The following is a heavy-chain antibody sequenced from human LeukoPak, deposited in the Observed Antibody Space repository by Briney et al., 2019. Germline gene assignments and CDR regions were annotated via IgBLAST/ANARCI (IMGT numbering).Heavy chain of an antibody. CDR1: GGSISSSSYY. J-gene: IGHJ5*02. D-gene: IGHD1-14*01. Sequence: PSETLSLTCTVSGGSISSSSYYWGWIRQPPGKGLEWIGSIYYSGSTYYNSSLKSRVTISVDTSKNHFSLKLSSVTAADTAVYYCASFSTLSSPTGFDPWGQGTLVTVSS. CDR2: IYYSGST. CDR3: ASFSTLSSPTGFDP. V-gene: IGHV4-39*02.